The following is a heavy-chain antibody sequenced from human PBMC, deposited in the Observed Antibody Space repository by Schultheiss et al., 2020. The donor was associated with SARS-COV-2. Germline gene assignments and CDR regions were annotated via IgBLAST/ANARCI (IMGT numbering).Heavy chain of an antibody. CDR2: INTLGDST. CDR3: ATHNRGAPDK. D-gene: IGHD3-10*01. J-gene: IGHJ4*02. CDR1: GFTFSNYW. Sequence: GGSLRLSCAASGFTFSNYWMHWVRQAPGKGLMWVSRINTLGDSTTYADSVKGRFTISRDNGKNTLYLQMNSLRVEDTGFYYCATHNRGAPDKWGRGTLVTVSS. V-gene: IGHV3-74*01.